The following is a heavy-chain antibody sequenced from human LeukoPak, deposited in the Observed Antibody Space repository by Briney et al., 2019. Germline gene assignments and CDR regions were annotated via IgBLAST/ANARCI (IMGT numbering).Heavy chain of an antibody. CDR1: GFAFSGYW. Sequence: GGSLRLSCAASGFAFSGYWMSWVRQAPGKGLEWVASIGLDGSQQKYADSVKGRFTISRDNAKNSLFLQMIGLRAEDTAVYYCASASSHRTAAGGDYWGQGTLVTVST. CDR2: IGLDGSQQ. V-gene: IGHV3-7*01. D-gene: IGHD6-13*01. J-gene: IGHJ4*02. CDR3: ASASSHRTAAGGDY.